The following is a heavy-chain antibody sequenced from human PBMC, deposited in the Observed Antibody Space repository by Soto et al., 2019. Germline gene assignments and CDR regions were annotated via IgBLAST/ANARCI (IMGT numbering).Heavy chain of an antibody. D-gene: IGHD6-19*01. CDR1: GYTFTSYY. CDR3: ARDTTLATVGGTVNWFDP. V-gene: IGHV1-46*03. J-gene: IGHJ5*02. CDR2: INPSGGST. Sequence: QVQLVQSGAEVKKPGASVKVSCKASGYTFTSYYMHWVRQAPGQGLEWMGIINPSGGSTSYAQKFQGRVTMTRDTSTSTVYMELSSLRSADTAVYYCARDTTLATVGGTVNWFDPWGQGTLVTVSS.